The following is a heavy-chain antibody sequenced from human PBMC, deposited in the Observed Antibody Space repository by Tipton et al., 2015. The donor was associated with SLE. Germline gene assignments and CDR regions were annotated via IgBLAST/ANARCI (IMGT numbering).Heavy chain of an antibody. V-gene: IGHV3-33*01. CDR2: IWYDGSNK. Sequence: RSLRLSCAASGFTFSSYGMHWVRQAPGKGLEWVAVIWYDGSNKYYADSVKGRFTISRDNSKNTLYLQMNSLRAEDTAVYYCARAQTGDWMGYFDYWGQGTLVTVSS. D-gene: IGHD7-27*01. J-gene: IGHJ4*02. CDR3: ARAQTGDWMGYFDY. CDR1: GFTFSSYG.